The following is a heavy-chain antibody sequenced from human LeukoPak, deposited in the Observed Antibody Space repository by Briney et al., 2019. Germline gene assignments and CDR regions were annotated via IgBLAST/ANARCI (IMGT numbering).Heavy chain of an antibody. CDR3: AKALLYYDSSGPTDY. V-gene: IGHV3-33*06. CDR1: GFTFSSYG. CDR2: IWYDGSNK. D-gene: IGHD3-22*01. Sequence: GGSLRLSCAASGFTFSSYGMHWVRQAPGKGLEWVAVIWYDGSNKYYADSVKGRFTISRDNSKNTLYLQMKSLRAEDTAVYYCAKALLYYDSSGPTDYWGQGTLVTVSS. J-gene: IGHJ4*02.